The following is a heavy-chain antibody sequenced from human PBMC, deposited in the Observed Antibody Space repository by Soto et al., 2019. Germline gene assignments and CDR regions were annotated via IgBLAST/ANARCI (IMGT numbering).Heavy chain of an antibody. V-gene: IGHV3-23*01. J-gene: IGHJ4*02. D-gene: IGHD3-16*02. CDR1: GLTFSNYA. CDR3: AKKQEREIPSVIDF. CDR2: MSGSSSTT. Sequence: PGGSLRLSWAASGLTFSNYAMSWVRQAPGGGLEWVSSMSGSSSTTYYADSVKGRFTISRDRSKNTLYLQMSSLRAEDTALYYPAKKQEREIPSVIDFWGQGTLVTVSS.